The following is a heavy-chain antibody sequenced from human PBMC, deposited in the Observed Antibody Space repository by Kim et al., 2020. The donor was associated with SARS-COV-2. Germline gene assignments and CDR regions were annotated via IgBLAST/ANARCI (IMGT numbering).Heavy chain of an antibody. CDR2: IGGGGGST. CDR1: GFTFSSYA. D-gene: IGHD3-16*02. Sequence: GGSLRLSCAASGFTFSSYAMSWVRQAPGKGLEWVSAIGGGGGSTYYADSVKGRFTISRDNAKNTLYLQMNSLRAEDTAVYYCAKRVVPAGKSGSYRSWGMDVWGQGTTVTVSS. J-gene: IGHJ6*02. CDR3: AKRVVPAGKSGSYRSWGMDV. V-gene: IGHV3-23*01.